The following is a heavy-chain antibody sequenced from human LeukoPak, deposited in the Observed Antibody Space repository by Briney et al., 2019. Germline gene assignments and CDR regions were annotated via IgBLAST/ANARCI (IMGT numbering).Heavy chain of an antibody. J-gene: IGHJ4*02. CDR3: ARGRPLYGSGPPHDY. Sequence: SETLSLTCTVSGYSISNGYYWGWVRQPPGKGLEWIGSIYHSGSTYYNPSLKSRVTISVDTSKNQFSLKLSSVTAADTAVYYCARGRPLYGSGPPHDYWGQGTLVTVSS. CDR2: IYHSGST. CDR1: GYSISNGYY. V-gene: IGHV4-38-2*02. D-gene: IGHD3-10*01.